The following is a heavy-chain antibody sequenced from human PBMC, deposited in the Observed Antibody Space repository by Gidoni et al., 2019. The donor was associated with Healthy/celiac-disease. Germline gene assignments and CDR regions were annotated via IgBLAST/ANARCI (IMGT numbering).Heavy chain of an antibody. CDR1: GCTVSRYS. J-gene: IGHJ4*02. D-gene: IGHD3-22*01. CDR2: ISSSSSYI. Sequence: EVQRVESGGGLVKPGGSLRLSCAASGCTVSRYSMNWVRQAPGKGLEWVSSISSSSSYIYYADSVKGRFTISRDNAKNSLYLQMNSLRAEDTAVYYCARDEGEVFYDSSGYYYGKWGQGTLVTVSS. CDR3: ARDEGEVFYDSSGYYYGK. V-gene: IGHV3-21*01.